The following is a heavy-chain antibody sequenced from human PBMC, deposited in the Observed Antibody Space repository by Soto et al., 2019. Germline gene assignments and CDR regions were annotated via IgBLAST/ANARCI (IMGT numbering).Heavy chain of an antibody. CDR2: ISYDGSNK. Sequence: QVQLVESGGGVVQPGRSLRLSYAASGFTFSSYGMHWVRQAPGKGLEWVAVISYDGSNKYYADSVKGRFTISRDNSKNTLYLQMNSLRAEDTAVYYCAKDSLGYCSGGSCYGRNWFDPWGQGTLVTVSS. D-gene: IGHD2-15*01. J-gene: IGHJ5*02. CDR3: AKDSLGYCSGGSCYGRNWFDP. V-gene: IGHV3-30*18. CDR1: GFTFSSYG.